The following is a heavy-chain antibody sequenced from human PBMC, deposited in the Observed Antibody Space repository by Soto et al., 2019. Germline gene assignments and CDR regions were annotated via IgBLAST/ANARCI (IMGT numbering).Heavy chain of an antibody. V-gene: IGHV5-51*01. CDR3: SRNINNFRDYYDARDF. J-gene: IGHJ6*02. CDR2: IYPGDSDT. CDR1: GYNFTDYW. Sequence: SCERSGYNFTDYWIGWVRQLPGKDLEWMGIIYPGDSDTRYSPSFQGHVTITVDKSTSPAYLHSNTLKAYDPALYYCSRNINNFRDYYDARDFGGQGTSVTVSS.